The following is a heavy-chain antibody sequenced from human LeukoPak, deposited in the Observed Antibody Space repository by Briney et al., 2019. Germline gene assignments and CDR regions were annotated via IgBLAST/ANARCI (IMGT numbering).Heavy chain of an antibody. CDR2: ISSSSSTI. Sequence: GGSLRLSCAASRFTFSSYSMNWVRQAPGKGLEWVSYISSSSSTIYYADSVKGRFTISRDNAKNSLYLQMNSLRAEDTAVYYCARSRGDCSSTSCYTGGHYYYYMDVWGKGTTVTVSS. V-gene: IGHV3-48*01. D-gene: IGHD2-2*02. CDR3: ARSRGDCSSTSCYTGGHYYYYMDV. CDR1: RFTFSSYS. J-gene: IGHJ6*03.